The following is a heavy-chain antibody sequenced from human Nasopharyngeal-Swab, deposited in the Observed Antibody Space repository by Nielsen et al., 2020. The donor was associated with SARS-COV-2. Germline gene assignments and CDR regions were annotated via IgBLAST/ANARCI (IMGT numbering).Heavy chain of an antibody. D-gene: IGHD3-22*01. J-gene: IGHJ5*01. CDR1: GGSFTDYY. Sequence: SETLSLTCAVYGGSFTDYYWTWIRQPPGKGLEWIGEINHRGSTTYNPSLKSRVTISADTSKNQFSLNLSSVPAADTAVYYCARGLVDVNMMLVVIGFSYWRDSWGQGTLVTVSS. CDR3: ARGLVDVNMMLVVIGFSYWRDS. CDR2: INHRGST. V-gene: IGHV4-34*01.